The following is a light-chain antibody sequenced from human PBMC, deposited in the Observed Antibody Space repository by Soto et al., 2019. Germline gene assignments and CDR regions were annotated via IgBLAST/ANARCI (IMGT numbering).Light chain of an antibody. CDR2: KAS. V-gene: IGKV1-5*03. CDR3: QQYDSYPLT. J-gene: IGKJ4*01. CDR1: QSISSW. Sequence: DIQMTQSPSTLSASVGDRVTITCRASQSISSWLAWYQQKPGKAPNLLIYKASSLESGVPSRLSGSGSGTEFTLTVSSLQPDDFATYYCQQYDSYPLTFGGGTKVDIK.